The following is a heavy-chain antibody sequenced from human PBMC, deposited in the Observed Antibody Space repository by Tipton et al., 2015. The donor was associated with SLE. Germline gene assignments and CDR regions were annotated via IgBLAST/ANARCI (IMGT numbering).Heavy chain of an antibody. CDR2: TYYMSKWYN. D-gene: IGHD4/OR15-4a*01. Sequence: GLVKPSQTLSLTCAISGDSVSSNSAAWNWIRQSPSRGLEWLGRTYYMSKWYNDYAVSVKSRITINPDTSKNQFSLQLNSVTVADTAVYYCTRGGRGDGANPFDPWGQGTLVTVSS. CDR1: GDSVSSNSAA. V-gene: IGHV6-1*01. J-gene: IGHJ5*02. CDR3: TRGGRGDGANPFDP.